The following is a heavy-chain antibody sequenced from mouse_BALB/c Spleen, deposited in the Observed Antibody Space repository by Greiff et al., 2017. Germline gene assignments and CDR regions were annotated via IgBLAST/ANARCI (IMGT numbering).Heavy chain of an antibody. CDR2: ISSGGGST. J-gene: IGHJ2*01. CDR1: GFAFSSYD. CDR3: ARQGNSFFDY. Sequence: EVQLVESGGGLVKPGGSLKLSCAASGFAFSSYDMSWVRQTPEKRLEWVAYISSGGGSTYYPDTVKGRFTISRDNAKNTLYLQMSSLKSEDTAMYYCARQGNSFFDYWGQGTTLTVSS. V-gene: IGHV5-12-1*01.